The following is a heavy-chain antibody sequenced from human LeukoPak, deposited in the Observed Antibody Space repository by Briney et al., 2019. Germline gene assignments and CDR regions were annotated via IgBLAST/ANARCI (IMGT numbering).Heavy chain of an antibody. D-gene: IGHD2-2*01. J-gene: IGHJ5*02. CDR1: GYTLTELS. CDR3: ATVVVVVPAARWFDP. V-gene: IGHV1-24*01. CDR2: FDPEDGET. Sequence: ASVKGSCKVSGYTLTELSMHWVRQAPGKGLEWMGGFDPEDGETIYAQKFQGRVTMTEDTFTDTAYMELSSLRSEDTAVYYCATVVVVVPAARWFDPWGQGTLVTVSS.